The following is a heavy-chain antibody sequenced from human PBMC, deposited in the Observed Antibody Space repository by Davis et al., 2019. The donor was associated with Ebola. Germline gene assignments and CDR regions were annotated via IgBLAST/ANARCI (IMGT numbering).Heavy chain of an antibody. J-gene: IGHJ4*02. CDR2: ISSSGSTI. Sequence: GESLKISCAASGFAFSTYEMNWVRQAPGKGLEWVSYISSSGSTIYDSDSVRGRFAISRDNAKNSLYLQMNSLRAEDTAVYYCARVYYYNYFFDYWGQGTLVTVSS. CDR1: GFAFSTYE. V-gene: IGHV3-48*03. D-gene: IGHD3-22*01. CDR3: ARVYYYNYFFDY.